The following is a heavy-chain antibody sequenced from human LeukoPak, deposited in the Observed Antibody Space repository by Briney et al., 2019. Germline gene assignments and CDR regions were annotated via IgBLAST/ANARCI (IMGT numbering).Heavy chain of an antibody. Sequence: GGSLRLSCAASGFTFSTYEMNWVRQAPGKGLEWVSYISSSGSTIYYADSVKGRFTISSDNAKNSLYLQMNSLRAEDTAVYYCARDSSYYGSGSFSDWGQGTLVTVSS. CDR1: GFTFSTYE. J-gene: IGHJ4*02. CDR2: ISSSGSTI. CDR3: ARDSSYYGSGSFSD. V-gene: IGHV3-48*03. D-gene: IGHD3-10*01.